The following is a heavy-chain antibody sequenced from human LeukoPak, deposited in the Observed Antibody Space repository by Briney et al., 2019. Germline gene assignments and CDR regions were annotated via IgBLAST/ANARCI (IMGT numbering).Heavy chain of an antibody. CDR3: ARCYYYDSSGYHCAFDI. Sequence: SETLSLTCTVSGGSISSSSYYWSWIRQHPGKGLEWIGYIYYSGSTYYNPSLKSRVTISVDTSKNQFSLKLSSVTAADTAVYYCARCYYYDSSGYHCAFDIWGQGTMVTVSS. V-gene: IGHV4-31*03. J-gene: IGHJ3*02. CDR1: GGSISSSSYY. D-gene: IGHD3-22*01. CDR2: IYYSGST.